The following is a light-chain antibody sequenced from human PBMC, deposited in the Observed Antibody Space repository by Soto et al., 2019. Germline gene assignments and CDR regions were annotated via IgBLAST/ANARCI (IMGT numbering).Light chain of an antibody. CDR1: ESIRTW. CDR2: DES. J-gene: IGKJ2*01. V-gene: IGKV1-5*01. CDR3: QQRYRTPYT. Sequence: IQMTQSPSTLSGSVGDRVTIPCRASESIRTWLAWYQQKPGKVPKLLIYDESTLQSGVPSRFSGSGSGTDFNLTINNLQPEDFATYECQQRYRTPYTGGQGTKVDIK.